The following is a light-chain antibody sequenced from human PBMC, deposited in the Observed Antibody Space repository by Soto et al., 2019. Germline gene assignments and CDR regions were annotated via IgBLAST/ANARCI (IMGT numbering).Light chain of an antibody. CDR1: QSVSSW. J-gene: IGKJ2*01. CDR2: DAS. Sequence: DIQMTQTPSTLSASVGDRVTITCRASQSVSSWLAWYQQNPGKAPKLLIYDASSLQSGVQSRFSGSGSGTEFTLTISSLQPDDFATYYCQQYNSYPYTFGQGTKLEIK. V-gene: IGKV1-5*01. CDR3: QQYNSYPYT.